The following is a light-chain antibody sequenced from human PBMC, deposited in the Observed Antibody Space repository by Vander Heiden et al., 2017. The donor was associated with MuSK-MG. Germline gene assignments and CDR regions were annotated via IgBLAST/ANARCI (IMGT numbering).Light chain of an antibody. V-gene: IGLV2-14*03. Sequence: QSALTQPASVSGSPGQSITISCTGTPSHVVYGPFSGYQQYPGNAPKLIIYDVTDRPSGVSGRFSGSKSGTTASLTISGLQAEDEADYFCSSYTDSSTLVVFGGGTKLTVL. CDR1: PSHVVYGP. CDR2: DVT. CDR3: SSYTDSSTLVV. J-gene: IGLJ2*01.